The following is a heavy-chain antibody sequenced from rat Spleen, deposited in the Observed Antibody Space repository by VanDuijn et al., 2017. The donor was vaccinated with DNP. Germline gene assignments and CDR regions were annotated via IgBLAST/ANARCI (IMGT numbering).Heavy chain of an antibody. D-gene: IGHD1-11*01. CDR3: IQRTTYG. Sequence: EVQLVESGGGLVQPGRSMRLSCAASGFTFSNSDMAWVRQAPTKSLEWVASITNSGGNTYYRDSVKGRFTISRDNAKSTLYLQMDSLRSEDTATYYCIQRTTYGWGQGVMVTVSS. J-gene: IGHJ2*01. CDR1: GFTFSNSD. CDR2: ITNSGGNT. V-gene: IGHV5-25*01.